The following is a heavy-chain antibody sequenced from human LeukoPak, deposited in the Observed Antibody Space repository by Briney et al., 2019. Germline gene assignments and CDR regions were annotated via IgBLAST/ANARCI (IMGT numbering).Heavy chain of an antibody. V-gene: IGHV3-66*02. D-gene: IGHD2-2*02. CDR3: ARFSGGYCSSISCYRSLDFDY. CDR1: GFTVSSNY. Sequence: GGSLRLSCAASGFTVSSNYMSWVRQAPGKGLEWVSVIYSGGSTYYADSVKGRFTISRDNSKNTLYLQMNSLRAEDTAVYYCARFSGGYCSSISCYRSLDFDYWGQGTLVTVSS. CDR2: IYSGGST. J-gene: IGHJ4*02.